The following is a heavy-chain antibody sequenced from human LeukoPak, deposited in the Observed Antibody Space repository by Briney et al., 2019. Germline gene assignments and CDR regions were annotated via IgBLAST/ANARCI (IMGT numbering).Heavy chain of an antibody. CDR3: ARGGATGFDY. J-gene: IGHJ4*02. D-gene: IGHD1-26*01. V-gene: IGHV4-59*01. Sequence: PSETLSLTCTVSGGSISSYYWSWIRQPPGKGLEWIGYIYYSGSTNYNPSLKSRVTVSVDTSKNQFSLKLSSVTAADTAVYYCARGGATGFDYWGQGTLVTVSS. CDR1: GGSISSYY. CDR2: IYYSGST.